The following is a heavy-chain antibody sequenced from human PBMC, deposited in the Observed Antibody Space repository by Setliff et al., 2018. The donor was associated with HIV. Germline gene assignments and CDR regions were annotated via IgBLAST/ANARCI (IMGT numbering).Heavy chain of an antibody. CDR2: MYPGASDT. V-gene: IGHV5-51*01. CDR3: ARLGVGATPFDY. CDR1: GYTFTNYW. D-gene: IGHD1-26*01. J-gene: IGHJ4*02. Sequence: GESLKISCQASGYTFTNYWIGWVRQMPGKGLEWMGIMYPGASDTRYSPSFQGLVTISADKSITTAYLQWSSLKASDTAMYYCARLGVGATPFDYWGQGTLVTVSS.